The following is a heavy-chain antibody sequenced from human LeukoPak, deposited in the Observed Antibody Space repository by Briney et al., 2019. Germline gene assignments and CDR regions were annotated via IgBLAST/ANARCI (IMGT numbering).Heavy chain of an antibody. CDR1: GGSFSGYY. D-gene: IGHD3-22*01. V-gene: IGHV4-34*01. CDR2: INHSGST. Sequence: SETLSLTCAVYGGSFSGYYWSWIRQPPGKGLEWIGEINHSGSTNYNPSLKSRVTISVDTSKNQFSLKLSSVTAADAAVYYCARAWYDSSGYYSPFDYWGQGTLVTVSS. J-gene: IGHJ4*02. CDR3: ARAWYDSSGYYSPFDY.